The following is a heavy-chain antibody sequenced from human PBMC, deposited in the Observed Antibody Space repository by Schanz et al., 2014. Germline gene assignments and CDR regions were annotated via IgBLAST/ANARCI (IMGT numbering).Heavy chain of an antibody. CDR2: ISGSGGSS. V-gene: IGHV3-23*04. CDR1: GFTFSSYA. D-gene: IGHD3-9*01. J-gene: IGHJ4*02. Sequence: EVQLVQSGGGLVQPGGSLRLSCAASGFTFSSYAMSWVRQAPGKGLEWVSGISGSGGSSYDADSVKGRFPISRDNSKNTLYLQINSLRAEDTAVYYCAKDHAGSDILTALGNWGQGTLITVSS. CDR3: AKDHAGSDILTALGN.